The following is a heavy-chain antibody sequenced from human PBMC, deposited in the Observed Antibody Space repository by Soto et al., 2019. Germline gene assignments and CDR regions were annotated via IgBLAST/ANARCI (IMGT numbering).Heavy chain of an antibody. CDR2: ISGSGGST. D-gene: IGHD3-3*02. CDR1: GFTFSSYA. CDR3: ATLQEHYYFDY. J-gene: IGHJ4*02. Sequence: GGSLRLSCAASGFTFSSYAMSWVPQAPGKGLEWVSAISGSGGSTYYADSVKGRFTISRDNSKNTLYLQMNSLRAEDTAVYYCATLQEHYYFDYWGQGTLVTVSS. V-gene: IGHV3-23*01.